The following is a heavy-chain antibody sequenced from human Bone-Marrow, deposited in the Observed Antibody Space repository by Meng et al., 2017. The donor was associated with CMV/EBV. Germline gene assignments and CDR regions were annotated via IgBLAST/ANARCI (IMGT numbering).Heavy chain of an antibody. CDR1: GFTFSSYA. V-gene: IGHV3-23*03. CDR2: IYSGGSST. J-gene: IGHJ4*02. CDR3: ARGSSSWYNY. D-gene: IGHD6-13*01. Sequence: GESLKISCAASGFTFSSYAMSWVRQAPGKGLEWVSVIYSGGSSTYYADSVKGRFTISRDNAKNSLYLQMNSLRAEDTAVYYCARGSSSWYNYWGQGTLVTASS.